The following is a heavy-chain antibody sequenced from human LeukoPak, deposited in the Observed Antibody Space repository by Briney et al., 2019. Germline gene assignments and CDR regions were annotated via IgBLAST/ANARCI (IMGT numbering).Heavy chain of an antibody. J-gene: IGHJ4*02. V-gene: IGHV4-34*01. CDR1: GGSFSGYY. CDR3: ARATYYYGSGSYYNH. Sequence: SETLSLTCAVYGGSFSGYYWSRIRQPPGKGLEWIGEINHSGSTNYNPSLKSRVTISVDTSKNQFSLKLSSVTAADTAVYYCARATYYYGSGSYYNHWGQGTLVTVSS. CDR2: INHSGST. D-gene: IGHD3-10*01.